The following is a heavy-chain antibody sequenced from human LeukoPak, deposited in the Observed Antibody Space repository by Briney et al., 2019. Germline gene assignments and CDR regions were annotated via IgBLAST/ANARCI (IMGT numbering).Heavy chain of an antibody. CDR3: GRSRRINASLYYYMDV. Sequence: GGSLRLSCAASGLTFSSYEMNWVRQAPGKGLEWVSSIRSTGDSTFYADSVKGRFTISRDNSKNTVYLLMNSLRTEDTAVYYCGRSRRINASLYYYMDVWGKGTTVTVSS. CDR2: IRSTGDST. D-gene: IGHD2-15*01. J-gene: IGHJ6*03. V-gene: IGHV3-23*01. CDR1: GLTFSSYE.